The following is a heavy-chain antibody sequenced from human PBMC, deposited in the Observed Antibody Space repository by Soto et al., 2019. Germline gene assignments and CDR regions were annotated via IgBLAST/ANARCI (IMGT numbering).Heavy chain of an antibody. CDR2: INVVDGST. CDR1: GYTFATSG. CDR3: ARTLTVTYVFIWGRFPPPFDY. J-gene: IGHJ4*02. D-gene: IGHD3-16*01. Sequence: QVQLEQSGAEVKKPGASVKISCKASGYTFATSGLHWVRQAPGQRLEWVGWINVVDGSTRYSPKFQGRVTISRDTPATGPYMELRSLRSEDTAVYYCARTLTVTYVFIWGRFPPPFDYGAREPGSPSPQ. V-gene: IGHV1-3*01.